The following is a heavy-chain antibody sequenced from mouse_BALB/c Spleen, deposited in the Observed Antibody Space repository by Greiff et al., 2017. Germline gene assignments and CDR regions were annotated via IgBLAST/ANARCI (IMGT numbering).Heavy chain of an antibody. V-gene: IGHV14-3*02. CDR3: ARQLGLYARDY. Sequence: VQLQQSGAELVKPGASVKLSCTASGFNIKDTYMHWVKQRPEQGLEWIGRIDPANGNTKYDPKFQGKATITADTSSNTAYLQLSSLTSEDTAGYNCARQLGLYARDYWGQGTSDTVSS. D-gene: IGHD3-1*01. J-gene: IGHJ4*01. CDR2: IDPANGNT. CDR1: GFNIKDTY.